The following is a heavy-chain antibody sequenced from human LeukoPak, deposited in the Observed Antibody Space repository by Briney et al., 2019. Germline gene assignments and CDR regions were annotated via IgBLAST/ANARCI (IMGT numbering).Heavy chain of an antibody. CDR1: GFTFSDYS. Sequence: TGGSLRLSCAASGFTFSDYSMNWVRQAPGKGLEWISYIGIDSGNTNCADSVKGRFTISGDKAKNSLYLQMNSLRVEDTAVYYCARDYKYAFDNWGQGTLVTVSS. V-gene: IGHV3-48*01. J-gene: IGHJ4*02. CDR2: IGIDSGNT. D-gene: IGHD5-24*01. CDR3: ARDYKYAFDN.